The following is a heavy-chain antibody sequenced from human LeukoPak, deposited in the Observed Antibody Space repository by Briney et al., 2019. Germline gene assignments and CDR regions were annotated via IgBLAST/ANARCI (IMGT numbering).Heavy chain of an antibody. D-gene: IGHD2-15*01. Sequence: PGGSLRLSCAASGFTFDDNTMHWVRQTPGRGLEWVSFITWKSHRTHYADSVRGRFTVSRDNAKNSLYLQMNSLRAEDTAVYYCARDEARDCSGGSCHIDDYWGQGTLVTVSS. CDR1: GFTFDDNT. CDR2: ITWKSHRT. J-gene: IGHJ4*02. V-gene: IGHV3-43*01. CDR3: ARDEARDCSGGSCHIDDY.